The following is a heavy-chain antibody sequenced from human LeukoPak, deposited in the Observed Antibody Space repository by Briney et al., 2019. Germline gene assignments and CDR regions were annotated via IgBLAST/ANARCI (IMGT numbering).Heavy chain of an antibody. CDR3: ARYYDPPVGDAFDL. CDR2: ISPDGSEK. Sequence: GGSLRLSCAVSGFRFGSDWMSWVRQAPGKGLEWVANISPDGSEKFYVDAAKGRFIISRDNGKNSLYLQLNSLRADDTAVYYCARYYDPPVGDAFDLWGQGTMVTVSS. J-gene: IGHJ3*01. D-gene: IGHD3-16*01. V-gene: IGHV3-7*01. CDR1: GFRFGSDW.